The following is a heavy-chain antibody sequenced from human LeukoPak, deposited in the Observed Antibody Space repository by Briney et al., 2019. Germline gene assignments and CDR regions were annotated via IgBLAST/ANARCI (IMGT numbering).Heavy chain of an antibody. J-gene: IGHJ3*02. V-gene: IGHV4-59*01. Sequence: SETLSLTCAVYGGSFSGYYWSWIRQPPGKGLEWIGYIYYSGSTNYNPSLKSRVTISVDTSKNQFSLKLSSVTAADTAVYYCARDGYYDSSGLVAFDIWGQGTMVTVSS. CDR3: ARDGYYDSSGLVAFDI. CDR1: GGSFSGYY. D-gene: IGHD3-22*01. CDR2: IYYSGST.